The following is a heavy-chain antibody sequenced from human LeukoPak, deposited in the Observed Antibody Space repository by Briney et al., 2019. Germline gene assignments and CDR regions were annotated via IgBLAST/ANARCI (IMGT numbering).Heavy chain of an antibody. V-gene: IGHV3-66*02. D-gene: IGHD5-12*01. CDR1: GFTFDDYG. J-gene: IGHJ3*02. Sequence: TGGSLRLSCAASGFTFDDYGMSWVRQAPGKGLEWVSVIYSGGSTYYADSVKGRFTISRDNSKNTLYLQMNSLRAEDTAVYYCARDRSAEIVATKDDAFDIWGQGQWSPSLQ. CDR2: IYSGGST. CDR3: ARDRSAEIVATKDDAFDI.